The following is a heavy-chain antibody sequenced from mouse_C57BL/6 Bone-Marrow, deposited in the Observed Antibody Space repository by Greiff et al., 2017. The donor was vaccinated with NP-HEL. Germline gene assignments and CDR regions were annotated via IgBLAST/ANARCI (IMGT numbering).Heavy chain of an antibody. CDR2: IDPSDSYT. Sequence: VQLQQPGAELVKPGASVKLSCKASGYTFTSYWMQWVNQRPGQGLEWIGEIDPSDSYTNYNQKFKGKATLTVDTSSSTAYMQLSSLTSEDSAVYYCARGRSPYAVDYWGQGTSVTVSS. J-gene: IGHJ4*01. CDR3: ARGRSPYAVDY. CDR1: GYTFTSYW. V-gene: IGHV1-50*01.